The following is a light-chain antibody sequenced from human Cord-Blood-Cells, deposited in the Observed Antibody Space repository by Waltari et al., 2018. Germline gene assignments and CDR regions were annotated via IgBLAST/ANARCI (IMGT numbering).Light chain of an antibody. J-gene: IGLJ3*02. V-gene: IGLV3-21*04. CDR1: NIGSKS. CDR2: YDS. Sequence: SYVLTQPPSVSVAPGKTAMITCGGNNIGSKSVHWYQQKPGQAPVLVIYYDSDRPSRIRERFSGSNSGNTATLTISRVEAGDEADYYCQVWDSSSDHPVFGGGTKLTVL. CDR3: QVWDSSSDHPV.